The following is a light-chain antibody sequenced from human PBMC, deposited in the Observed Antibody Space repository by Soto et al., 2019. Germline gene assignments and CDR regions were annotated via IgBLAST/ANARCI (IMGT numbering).Light chain of an antibody. Sequence: EIVLTQSPGTLSLSPGERATLSCGASQSVRSNYLAWYQQKPGQAPRLLIYGASRGATGIPDRFSGSGSGTDFTLTISRLEPEDFAVYYCQQYGSSPQFTFGPGTKVDIK. CDR3: QQYGSSPQFT. V-gene: IGKV3-20*01. J-gene: IGKJ3*01. CDR2: GAS. CDR1: QSVRSNY.